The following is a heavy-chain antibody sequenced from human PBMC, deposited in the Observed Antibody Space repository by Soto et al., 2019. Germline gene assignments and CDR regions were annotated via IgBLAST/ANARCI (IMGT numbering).Heavy chain of an antibody. D-gene: IGHD2-21*02. CDR3: ASSLDGDTDAFDI. J-gene: IGHJ3*02. CDR2: IYYSGST. V-gene: IGHV4-59*01. Sequence: SETLSLTCTVSGGSISSYYWSWIRQPPGKGLEWIGYIYYSGSTNYNPSLKSRVTISVDTSKNQFSLKLSSVTAADTAVYYRASSLDGDTDAFDIWGQGTMVTVSS. CDR1: GGSISSYY.